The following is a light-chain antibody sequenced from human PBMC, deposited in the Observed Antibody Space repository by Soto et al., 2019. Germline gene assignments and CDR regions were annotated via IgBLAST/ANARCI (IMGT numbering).Light chain of an antibody. J-gene: IGKJ1*01. CDR3: QQYNNWPRV. V-gene: IGKV3-15*01. CDR1: RSVSSN. Sequence: EIVMTQSPATLSVSPGERATLSCRASRSVSSNLAWYQQKPGQAPRLLIYGASTRATGIPARFSGSGSGTEFTLTISSLQSEDFAVYYCQQYNNWPRVFGQGTKVDIK. CDR2: GAS.